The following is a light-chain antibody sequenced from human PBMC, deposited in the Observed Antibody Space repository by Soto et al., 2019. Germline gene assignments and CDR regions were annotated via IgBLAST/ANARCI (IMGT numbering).Light chain of an antibody. Sequence: QSALTQPASVSGSPGQSITISCTGTSSDVGGYNYVSWYQHYPGKAPQLMICEVSNRPSGVSNRFSGSKSGNTASLTISGLQAEDEADYYCSSYTSSSTVIFGGGTKLTVL. CDR1: SSDVGGYNY. CDR3: SSYTSSSTVI. V-gene: IGLV2-14*01. CDR2: EVS. J-gene: IGLJ2*01.